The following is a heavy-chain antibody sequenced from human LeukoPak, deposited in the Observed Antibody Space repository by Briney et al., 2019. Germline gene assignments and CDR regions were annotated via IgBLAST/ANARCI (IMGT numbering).Heavy chain of an antibody. J-gene: IGHJ4*02. CDR1: GYTFTGYY. CDR3: ARDLDTSGWYRGVVDY. Sequence: ASVKVSCKASGYTFTGYYIHWVRQAPGRGLEWMGWINPNSGGTDYAQKFHGRVTMTRDTSISTVYMDLSRLSSDDTAVYFCARDLDTSGWYRGVVDYWGQGTLVTVSS. CDR2: INPNSGGT. D-gene: IGHD6-19*01. V-gene: IGHV1-2*02.